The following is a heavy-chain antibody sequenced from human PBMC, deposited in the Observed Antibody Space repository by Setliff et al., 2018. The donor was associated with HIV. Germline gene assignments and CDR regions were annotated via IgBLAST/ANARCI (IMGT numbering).Heavy chain of an antibody. V-gene: IGHV4-61*09. CDR3: ARSKPRILEWLPAAGDFDY. J-gene: IGHJ4*02. Sequence: PSETLSLTCTVSGGSISSGSYYWSWIRQPAGKGLEWIGHIYTSGSTNYNPSLKSRVTISVDTSKNQFSLKLSSVTAVDTAVYYCARSKPRILEWLPAAGDFDYWGQGALVTVSS. CDR1: GGSISSGSYY. D-gene: IGHD3-3*01. CDR2: IYTSGST.